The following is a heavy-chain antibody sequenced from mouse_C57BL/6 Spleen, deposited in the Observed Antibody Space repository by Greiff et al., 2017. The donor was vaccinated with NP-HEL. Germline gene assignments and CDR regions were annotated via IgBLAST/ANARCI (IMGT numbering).Heavy chain of an antibody. Sequence: EVQLVESGGGLVKPGGSLKLSCAASGFTFSDYGMHWVRQAPEKGLEWVAYISSGSSTICYADTVKGRFTISRDNAKNTLFLQMTSLRSEDTAMYYCARPNRASMDYWGQGTSVTVSS. CDR3: ARPNRASMDY. CDR1: GFTFSDYG. V-gene: IGHV5-17*01. CDR2: ISSGSSTI. D-gene: IGHD4-1*01. J-gene: IGHJ4*01.